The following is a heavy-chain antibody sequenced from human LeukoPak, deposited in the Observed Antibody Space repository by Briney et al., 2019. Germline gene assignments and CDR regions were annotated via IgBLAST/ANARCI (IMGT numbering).Heavy chain of an antibody. Sequence: SETLSLTCTVSGDSISSYYWSWIRQPPGKGLEWIGYIYYSGSTNYNPSLKSRVTISVDTSKNQFSLKLSSVTAADTAVYYCARLIYNWNARRFDPWGQGTLVTVSS. D-gene: IGHD1-1*01. J-gene: IGHJ5*02. CDR2: IYYSGST. CDR3: ARLIYNWNARRFDP. V-gene: IGHV4-59*08. CDR1: GDSISSYY.